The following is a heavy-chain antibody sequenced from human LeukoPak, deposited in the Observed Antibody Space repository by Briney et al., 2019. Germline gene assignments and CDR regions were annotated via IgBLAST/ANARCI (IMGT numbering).Heavy chain of an antibody. CDR1: SGSISSSSYY. Sequence: PSETLSLTCTVSSGSISSSSYYWGWIRQPPGKGLEWIGSIYYSGSTYYNPSLKSRVTISVDTSKNQFSLKLSSVTAADTAVYYCARHRDTAISKFSYWGQGTLVTVSS. CDR2: IYYSGST. CDR3: ARHRDTAISKFSY. V-gene: IGHV4-39*01. J-gene: IGHJ4*02. D-gene: IGHD5-18*01.